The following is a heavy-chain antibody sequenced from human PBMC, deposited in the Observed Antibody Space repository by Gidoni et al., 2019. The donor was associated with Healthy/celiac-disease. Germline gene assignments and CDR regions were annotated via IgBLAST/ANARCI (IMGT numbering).Heavy chain of an antibody. CDR1: GFNCSSYA. CDR3: AKEGVSSSGRGYYGMDV. Sequence: EVQLLESGGGLVQPGGSLRLSCAASGFNCSSYAMSWVRQAPGKWLEWVAAISGRGGIKYYADSVKGRFTISRDNSKNTLYLQMNSLRAEDTAVYYCAKEGVSSSGRGYYGMDVWGQGTTVTVSS. CDR2: ISGRGGIK. J-gene: IGHJ6*02. D-gene: IGHD6-6*01. V-gene: IGHV3-23*01.